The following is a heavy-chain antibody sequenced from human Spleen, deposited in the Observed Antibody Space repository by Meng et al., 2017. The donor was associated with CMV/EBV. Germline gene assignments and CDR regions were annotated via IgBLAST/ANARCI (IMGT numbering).Heavy chain of an antibody. CDR2: ITSSGSFI. CDR3: ARDYGAETGTGS. J-gene: IGHJ4*02. V-gene: IGHV3-11*04. D-gene: IGHD6-19*01. Sequence: GESLKISCAASGFTFSDYYMSWIRQAPGKGLEWVSAITSSGSFIYYGDSVKGRFTISRDNTKNSLYLQMDSLRAEDTAVYYCARDYGAETGTGSWGQGTLVTVSS. CDR1: GFTFSDYY.